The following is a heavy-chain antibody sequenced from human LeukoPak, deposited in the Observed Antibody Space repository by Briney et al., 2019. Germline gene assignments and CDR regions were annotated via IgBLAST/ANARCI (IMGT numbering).Heavy chain of an antibody. Sequence: ASVKVSCTASGYTFTGYYMHWVRQAPGQGLEWMGWINPNSGGTNYAQKFQGRVTMTRDTSISTAYMELRSLRSDDTAVYYCARTYDSSGYDWFDPWGQGTLVTVSS. CDR2: INPNSGGT. CDR1: GYTFTGYY. V-gene: IGHV1-2*02. D-gene: IGHD3-22*01. CDR3: ARTYDSSGYDWFDP. J-gene: IGHJ5*02.